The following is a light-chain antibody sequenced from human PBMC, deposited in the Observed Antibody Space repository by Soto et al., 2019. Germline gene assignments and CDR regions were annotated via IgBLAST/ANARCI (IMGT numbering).Light chain of an antibody. CDR1: QSILSRSNNKNY. CDR2: LAS. Sequence: TVMTQSPESLAVSLGERATMSCKSSQSILSRSNNKNYLSWYQLRPGQPPRLLIYLASTRESGVPDRFSGSGSGTHFTLTISSLQAEDVGLYYCQQYYSSPWTFGQGTKVEVK. J-gene: IGKJ1*01. V-gene: IGKV4-1*01. CDR3: QQYYSSPWT.